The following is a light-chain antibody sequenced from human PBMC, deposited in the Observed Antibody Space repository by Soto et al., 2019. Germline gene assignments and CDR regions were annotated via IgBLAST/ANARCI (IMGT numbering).Light chain of an antibody. CDR1: QSVSSY. CDR3: QQRSNWPPTLT. V-gene: IGKV3-11*01. Sequence: EIVLTQSPATLSLSPGERATLSCRASQSVSSYLACYQQKPGQAPRLLIYDASNRATGIPARFSGSGSGTDFTLTISSLEPEDFAVYYCQQRSNWPPTLTFGQGTKVEIK. J-gene: IGKJ1*01. CDR2: DAS.